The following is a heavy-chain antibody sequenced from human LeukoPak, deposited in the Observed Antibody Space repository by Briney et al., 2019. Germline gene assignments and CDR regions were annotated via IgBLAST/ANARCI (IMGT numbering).Heavy chain of an antibody. CDR3: ARVNAPVATFDY. CDR1: GYSISSTYY. V-gene: IGHV4-38-2*02. CDR2: ISHSGST. J-gene: IGHJ4*02. D-gene: IGHD1-1*01. Sequence: SETLSLTCTVSGYSISSTYYGAWIRQPPGKGLEWIATISHSGSTYYTPSLKSRLTIPLDTSKNHFSLRLSSVTAADTAVYYCARVNAPVATFDYWGLGILVTVPS.